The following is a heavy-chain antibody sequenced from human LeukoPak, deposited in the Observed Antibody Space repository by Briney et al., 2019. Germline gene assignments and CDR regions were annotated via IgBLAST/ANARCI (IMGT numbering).Heavy chain of an antibody. V-gene: IGHV1-46*03. D-gene: IGHD3-22*01. CDR3: ARDFYNYDSRGYYALPGRY. J-gene: IGHJ4*02. CDR1: GYTFTSYY. CDR2: INPSGGST. Sequence: ASVKVSCKASGYTFTSYYMHWVRQAPGQGLEWMGIINPSGGSTSYAQKFQGRVTMTRDTSTSTVYMELSSLRSEDTAVYYCARDFYNYDSRGYYALPGRYWGQGTLVTVSS.